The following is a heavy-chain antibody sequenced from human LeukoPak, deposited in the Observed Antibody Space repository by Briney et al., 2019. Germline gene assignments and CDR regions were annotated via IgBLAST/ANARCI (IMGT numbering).Heavy chain of an antibody. CDR1: GFTFSSYA. CDR2: ISGSGGST. J-gene: IGHJ4*02. CDR3: AKDNTPGIAVATDY. D-gene: IGHD6-19*01. Sequence: PGGSLRLSCAASGFTFSSYAMSWVRQAPGKGLEWVSAISGSGGSTYYADSVKGRFTISRDNSKNTLYLQMNSLRAEDTAVYYCAKDNTPGIAVATDYWGQGTLVTVSS. V-gene: IGHV3-23*01.